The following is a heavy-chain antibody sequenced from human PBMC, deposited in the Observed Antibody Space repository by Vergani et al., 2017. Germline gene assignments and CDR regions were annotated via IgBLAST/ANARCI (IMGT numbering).Heavy chain of an antibody. V-gene: IGHV1-18*01. CDR1: GYTFTSYG. J-gene: IGHJ4*02. CDR2: ISAYNGNT. Sequence: QVQLVQSGAAVKKPGASVKVSCKASGYTFTSYGISWVRQAPGQGLEWMGWISAYNGNTNYAQKLQGRVTMTTDTSTSTAYMELRSLRSDDTAVYYCARDLSGVNFWSGYYTPFHYWGQGTLVTVSS. D-gene: IGHD3-3*01. CDR3: ARDLSGVNFWSGYYTPFHY.